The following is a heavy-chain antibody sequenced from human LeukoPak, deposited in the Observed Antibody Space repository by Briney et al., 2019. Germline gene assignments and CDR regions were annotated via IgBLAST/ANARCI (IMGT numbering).Heavy chain of an antibody. V-gene: IGHV1-46*01. J-gene: IGHJ4*02. CDR1: GYTFTSYY. D-gene: IGHD4-23*01. Sequence: ASVKGSCKASGYTFTSYYMQWGRQAPRQRVEWMGIINPSGGSTSYAQKFQGRVTMTRDTSTSTVYMELSSLRSEDTAVYYCARGPRWYDYWGQGTLVTVSS. CDR3: ARGPRWYDY. CDR2: INPSGGST.